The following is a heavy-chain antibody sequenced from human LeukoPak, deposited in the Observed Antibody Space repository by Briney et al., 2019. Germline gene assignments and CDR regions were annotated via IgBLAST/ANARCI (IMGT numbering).Heavy chain of an antibody. CDR2: ISSSGSTI. Sequence: GGFLRLSCAASGFTFSSYEMNWVRQAPGKGLEWVSYISSSGSTIYYADSVKGRFTISRDNAKNSLYLQMNSLRAEDTAVYYCASRNLAYCGGDCGFDLWGRGTLVTVSS. CDR1: GFTFSSYE. J-gene: IGHJ2*01. V-gene: IGHV3-48*03. D-gene: IGHD2-21*02. CDR3: ASRNLAYCGGDCGFDL.